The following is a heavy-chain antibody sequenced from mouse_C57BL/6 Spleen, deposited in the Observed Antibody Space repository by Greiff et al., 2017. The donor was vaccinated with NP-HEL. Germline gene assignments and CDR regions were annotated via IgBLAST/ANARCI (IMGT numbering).Heavy chain of an antibody. Sequence: QVQLQQPGAELVKPGASVKLSCKASGYTFTSYWMHWVKQRPGQGLEWIGVIHPNSGSTNYNEKFKSKATLTVDKSSSTAYMQLSSLTSEDSAVYYCARPHSNNWSYYAMDYWGQGTSVTVSS. CDR1: GYTFTSYW. D-gene: IGHD4-1*02. J-gene: IGHJ4*01. CDR2: IHPNSGST. CDR3: ARPHSNNWSYYAMDY. V-gene: IGHV1-64*01.